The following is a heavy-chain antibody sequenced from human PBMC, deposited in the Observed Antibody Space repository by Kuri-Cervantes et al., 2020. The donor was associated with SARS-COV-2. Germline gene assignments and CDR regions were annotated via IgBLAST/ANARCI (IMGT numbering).Heavy chain of an antibody. CDR2: ISYGGTT. J-gene: IGHJ4*02. D-gene: IGHD5-18*01. CDR1: GGSINAYY. CDR3: ARLDTAMVLNY. Sequence: SETLSLTCTVSGGSINAYYWTWIRQPPGKGLEWIGYISYGGTTNYTPSLKSRVSMSVDTSRNQFSLKLSSVTAADTAVYYCARLDTAMVLNYWGQGTLVTVSS. V-gene: IGHV4-59*08.